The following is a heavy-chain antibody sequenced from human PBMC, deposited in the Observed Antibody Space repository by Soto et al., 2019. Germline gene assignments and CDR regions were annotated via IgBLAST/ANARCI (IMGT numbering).Heavy chain of an antibody. V-gene: IGHV1-8*01. D-gene: IGHD3-3*01. CDR1: GYSFTGYD. J-gene: IGHJ4*02. CDR2: MNPNSGNT. CDR3: AREKSGYYDY. Sequence: QVQLVQSGAEVKKPGASVKVSCKASGYSFTGYDINWVRQATGQGLEWMGWMNPNSGNTGYAQTFQGRVPMTKNTSISTAYMELSSLRSEDTAVYYCAREKSGYYDYWGQGTLVTVSS.